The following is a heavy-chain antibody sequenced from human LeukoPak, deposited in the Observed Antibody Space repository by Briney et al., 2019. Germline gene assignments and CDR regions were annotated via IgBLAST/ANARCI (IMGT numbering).Heavy chain of an antibody. CDR3: AKDMGNCSGGSCYSSAFDY. Sequence: GGSLRLSCAASGFTFSSYSMNWVRQAPGKGLEWVSSISSSSSYIYYADSVKGRFTISRDNAKNSLYLQMNSLRTEDTALYYCAKDMGNCSGGSCYSSAFDYWGQGTLVTVSS. J-gene: IGHJ4*02. CDR2: ISSSSSYI. D-gene: IGHD2-15*01. V-gene: IGHV3-21*04. CDR1: GFTFSSYS.